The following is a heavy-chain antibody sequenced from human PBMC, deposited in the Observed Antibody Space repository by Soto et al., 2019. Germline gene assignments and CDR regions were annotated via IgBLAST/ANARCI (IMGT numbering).Heavy chain of an antibody. V-gene: IGHV3-23*01. J-gene: IGHJ4*02. D-gene: IGHD1-1*01. CDR1: GFTFSTYA. Sequence: LRLSCAASGFTFSTYAMSWVRQAPGKGLERVSSISSDGGNTYYADSVKGRFTISRDNSKNTLSLQMNSLRADDAAVYYCAKSHYPGGNFHFPDYWGQGTLVTVSS. CDR2: ISSDGGNT. CDR3: AKSHYPGGNFHFPDY.